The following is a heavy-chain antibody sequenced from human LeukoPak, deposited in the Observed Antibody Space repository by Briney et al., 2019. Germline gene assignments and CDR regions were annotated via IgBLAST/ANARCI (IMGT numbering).Heavy chain of an antibody. CDR2: ISSSSLSYI. CDR1: GFTFNSYS. CDR3: AKDVAAAGTWY. J-gene: IGHJ4*02. Sequence: GGSLRLSCAASGFTFNSYSMNWVRQAPGKGLEWVSSISSSSLSYIYYADSVKGRFTIFRDNSKNTLYLQMNSLRAEDTAVYYCAKDVAAAGTWYWGQGTLVTVSS. D-gene: IGHD6-13*01. V-gene: IGHV3-21*01.